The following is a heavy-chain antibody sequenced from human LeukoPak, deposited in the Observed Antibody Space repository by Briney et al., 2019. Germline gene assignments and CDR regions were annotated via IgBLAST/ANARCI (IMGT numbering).Heavy chain of an antibody. Sequence: GGSLRLSCAASGFTFSSYAMHWVRQAPGKGLEWVAVISYDGSNKYYADSVKGRFTISRDNPKNTLYLQMNSLRAEDTAVYYCARDNDIAAAGFDYWGQGTLVTVSS. V-gene: IGHV3-30*04. CDR3: ARDNDIAAAGFDY. CDR1: GFTFSSYA. D-gene: IGHD6-13*01. CDR2: ISYDGSNK. J-gene: IGHJ4*02.